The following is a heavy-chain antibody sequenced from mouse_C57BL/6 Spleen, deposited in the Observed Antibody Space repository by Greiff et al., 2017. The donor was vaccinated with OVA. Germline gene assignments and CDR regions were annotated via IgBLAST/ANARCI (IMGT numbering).Heavy chain of an antibody. J-gene: IGHJ4*01. D-gene: IGHD4-1*01. CDR3: ERWGSWDVRNDMDY. Sequence: QVQLQQPGAELVKPGASVKLSCKASGYTFTSYWMHWVKQRPGRGLEWIGRIDPNSGGTKYNEKFKSKATLTVDKSSSTAYMQLSSLTSEDAAVYYCERWGSWDVRNDMDYWGQGASVTVSS. CDR1: GYTFTSYW. V-gene: IGHV1-72*01. CDR2: IDPNSGGT.